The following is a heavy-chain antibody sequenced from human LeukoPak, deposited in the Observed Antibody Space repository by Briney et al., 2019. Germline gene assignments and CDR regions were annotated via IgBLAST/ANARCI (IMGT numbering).Heavy chain of an antibody. J-gene: IGHJ6*03. D-gene: IGHD1-26*01. CDR2: IYTSGST. CDR3: ARLQGSYLYYYYYYMDV. V-gene: IGHV4-4*09. Sequence: AETLSLTCTVSGGSISSYYWSWIRQPPGKGLEWIGYIYTSGSTNYNPSLKSRVTISVDTSKNQFSLKLSSVTAADTAVYYCARLQGSYLYYYYYYMDVWGKGTTVTVSS. CDR1: GGSISSYY.